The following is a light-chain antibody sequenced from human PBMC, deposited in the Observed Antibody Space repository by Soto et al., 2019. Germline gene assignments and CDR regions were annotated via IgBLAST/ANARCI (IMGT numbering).Light chain of an antibody. CDR2: DVS. CDR1: QNVSHW. J-gene: IGKJ1*01. V-gene: IGKV1-5*01. Sequence: DIQMTQSPSTLSASIGDRVTITCRASQNVSHWLAWYRQKPGKATNLLIYDVSSSESGVPSRFSGSGSGTEFTLTVSSLQPDDFATYFCQQYYGFPWTFGQGTKVEIK. CDR3: QQYYGFPWT.